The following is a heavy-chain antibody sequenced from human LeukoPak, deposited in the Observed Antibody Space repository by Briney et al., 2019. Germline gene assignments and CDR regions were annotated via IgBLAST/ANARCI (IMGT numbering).Heavy chain of an antibody. CDR2: IYYSGST. V-gene: IGHV4-31*03. J-gene: IGHJ4*02. CDR1: GGSISSGGYY. CDR3: ARSMFLLTPFDY. Sequence: SQSLSLTCTVSGGSISSGGYYWSWIRQHPGKGLEWIGYIYYSGSTYYNPSLKARVTISVDTSKNQFSLKLSSVTAADTAVYYCARSMFLLTPFDYWGQGTLVTVSS. D-gene: IGHD3-10*02.